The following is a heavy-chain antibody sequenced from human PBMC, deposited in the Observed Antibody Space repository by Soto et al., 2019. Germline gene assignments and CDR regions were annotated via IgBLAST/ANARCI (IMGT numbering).Heavy chain of an antibody. Sequence: NPSETLSLTCAVSGYSISSGYYWGWIRQPPGKGLEWIGSIYHSGSTYYNPSLKSRVTISVDTSKNQFSLKLSSVTAADTAVYYCASRTVLRFLEWLPRRNYYYGMDVWGQGTTVTV. CDR2: IYHSGST. CDR3: ASRTVLRFLEWLPRRNYYYGMDV. J-gene: IGHJ6*02. CDR1: GYSISSGYY. V-gene: IGHV4-38-2*01. D-gene: IGHD3-3*01.